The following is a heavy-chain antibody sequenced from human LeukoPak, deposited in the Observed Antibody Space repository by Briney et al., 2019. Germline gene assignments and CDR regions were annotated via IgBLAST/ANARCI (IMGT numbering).Heavy chain of an antibody. Sequence: KPSETLSLTCTVSGGSVTTHYCTWIRQPPGKGLEWIGYISYSGSTNYNPSLKSRVTISVDTSKNQFSLNLSSVTAADTAVYYCVYGEITYYFDYWGQGTLVTVSS. CDR2: ISYSGST. CDR1: GGSVTTHY. J-gene: IGHJ4*02. V-gene: IGHV4-59*02. D-gene: IGHD2-8*01. CDR3: VYGEITYYFDY.